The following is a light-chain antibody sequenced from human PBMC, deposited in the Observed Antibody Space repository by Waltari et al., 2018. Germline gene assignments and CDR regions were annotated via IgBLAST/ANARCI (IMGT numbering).Light chain of an antibody. CDR2: GAS. Sequence: EIVLTQSPGTLSLSPGERAAVSCRASQNVSSSHLAWSQQKPGQAPRLLIYGASTRASGIPDRFSGGGFGTDFTLTIDRLEPEDFAVYYCHQYSSTPWTFGQGTRVEIK. CDR1: QNVSSSH. V-gene: IGKV3-20*01. J-gene: IGKJ1*01. CDR3: HQYSSTPWT.